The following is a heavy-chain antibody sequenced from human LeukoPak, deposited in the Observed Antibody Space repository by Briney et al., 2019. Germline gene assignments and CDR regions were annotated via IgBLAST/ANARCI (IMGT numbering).Heavy chain of an antibody. CDR3: AKAPYCSSTSCYDDQDPYYFDY. V-gene: IGHV3-23*01. CDR2: ISGSGGST. CDR1: GFTFSSYA. D-gene: IGHD2-2*01. Sequence: PGGSLRLSCAASGFTFSSYAMSWVRQAPGKGLEWVSAISGSGGSTYYADSVKGRFTISRDNSKNTLYLQMNSLRAEDTAVYYCAKAPYCSSTSCYDDQDPYYFDYWGQGTLVTVSS. J-gene: IGHJ4*02.